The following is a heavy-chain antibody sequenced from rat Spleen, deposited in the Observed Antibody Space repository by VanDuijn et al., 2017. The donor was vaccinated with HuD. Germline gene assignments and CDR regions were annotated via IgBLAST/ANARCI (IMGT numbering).Heavy chain of an antibody. J-gene: IGHJ2*01. V-gene: IGHV2-30*01. D-gene: IGHD5-1*01. CDR1: TSYN. Sequence: TSYNVHWVRQPTGKGLEWMGVIWTGGSTDYNSALKSRLSISRDTSKTQVFLKMNSLQTEDTAIYYCTRDQLGAGFDYWGQGVMVTVSS. CDR2: IWTGGST. CDR3: TRDQLGAGFDY.